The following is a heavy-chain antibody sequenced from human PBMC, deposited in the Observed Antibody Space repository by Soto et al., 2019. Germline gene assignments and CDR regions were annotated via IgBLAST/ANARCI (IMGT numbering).Heavy chain of an antibody. J-gene: IGHJ3*01. CDR1: GFTFGNYA. CDR3: ATGFIVGVTVLRPDDALEV. CDR2: ISGGGGST. Sequence: DVQLLESGGGLVQPGGSLRLACAASGFTFGNYAINWVRLAPGKGLEWVSGISGGGGSTYYADSVKGRFTIFRDSSKNTVLLQMNRLRDDDTAVYYCATGFIVGVTVLRPDDALEVWGQGTMVTVAS. V-gene: IGHV3-23*01. D-gene: IGHD2-21*02.